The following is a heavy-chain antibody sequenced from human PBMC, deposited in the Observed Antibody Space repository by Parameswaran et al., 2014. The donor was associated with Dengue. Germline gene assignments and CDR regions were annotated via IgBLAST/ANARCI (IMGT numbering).Heavy chain of an antibody. Sequence: RWIRQPPGKGLEWIGEIYHSGSTNYNPSLKSRVTMSVDKSKNQFSLKLSSVTAADTAVYFCARGGPVTTGKIGYWGQGTLVTVSS. D-gene: IGHD4-17*01. CDR2: IYHSGST. CDR3: ARGGPVTTGKIGY. V-gene: IGHV4-4*01. J-gene: IGHJ4*02.